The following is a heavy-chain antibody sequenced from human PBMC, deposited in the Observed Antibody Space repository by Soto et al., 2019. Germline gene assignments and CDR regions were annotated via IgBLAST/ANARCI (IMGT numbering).Heavy chain of an antibody. CDR1: GFTFSSYA. CDR3: AKDRITGSDHDLEC. V-gene: IGHV3-23*01. J-gene: IGHJ4*02. CDR2: ISSSDGTT. Sequence: PGGSLRLSCAASGFTFSSYAMNWVRQAPGKGLEWVSAISSSDGTTHYADSVKGRFTISRDKSKNTVYLQMSSLRDEDTAVYYCAKDRITGSDHDLECWGQGTLVTVPS. D-gene: IGHD1-20*01.